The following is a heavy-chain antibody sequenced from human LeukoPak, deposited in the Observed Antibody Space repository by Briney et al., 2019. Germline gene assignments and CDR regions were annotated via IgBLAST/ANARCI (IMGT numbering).Heavy chain of an antibody. J-gene: IGHJ3*02. CDR2: IYSGGST. CDR3: ARDDYNWNVDDFHI. V-gene: IGHV3-53*01. D-gene: IGHD1-20*01. Sequence: PGGSLRLSCAASGFTVSSNYMSWVRQAPGKGLQWVSVIYSGGSTYYADSVKGRFTISRYNSKNTLYLQMNSLRAEDTAVYYCARDDYNWNVDDFHIWGQGTMVTVSS. CDR1: GFTVSSNY.